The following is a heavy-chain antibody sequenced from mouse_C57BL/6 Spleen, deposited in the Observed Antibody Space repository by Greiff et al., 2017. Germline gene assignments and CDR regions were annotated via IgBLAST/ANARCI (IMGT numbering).Heavy chain of an antibody. J-gene: IGHJ4*01. CDR1: GYTFTSYT. D-gene: IGHD2-3*01. Sequence: VKLMESGDELARPGASVKMSCKASGYTFTSYTMHWVKQRPGQGLEWIGYINPSSGYTKYNQKFKDKATLTADKSSSTAYMQLSSLTSEDSAVYYCAREGGYYVDYYAMDYWGQGTSVTVSS. V-gene: IGHV1-4*01. CDR2: INPSSGYT. CDR3: AREGGYYVDYYAMDY.